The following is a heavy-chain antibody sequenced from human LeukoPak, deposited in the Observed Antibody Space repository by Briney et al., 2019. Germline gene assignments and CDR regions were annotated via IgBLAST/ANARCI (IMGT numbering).Heavy chain of an antibody. J-gene: IGHJ4*02. CDR3: AREIVRGVPGW. D-gene: IGHD3-10*01. CDR2: LYAAGNT. V-gene: IGHV4-38-2*02. Sequence: SETLSPTCAVSGYSISSGYHWGWTRQTPGKGLEWIGSLYAAGNTYYSPSLKSRVTISLDKSKNLFSLYLRSVTAADTAVYYCAREIVRGVPGWWGQGTLVTVSS. CDR1: GYSISSGYH.